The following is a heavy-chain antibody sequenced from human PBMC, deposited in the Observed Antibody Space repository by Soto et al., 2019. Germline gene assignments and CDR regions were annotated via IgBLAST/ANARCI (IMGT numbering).Heavy chain of an antibody. V-gene: IGHV3-23*01. CDR1: GFTFSNSA. CDR3: AKVRVGIDVDFDY. D-gene: IGHD2-21*01. J-gene: IGHJ4*02. Sequence: VGSLRLSCAASGFTFSNSAMTWVRQAPAKGLEWVSTIRDSDSGGSTFYADSVKGRFTISRDDSKNTLYLQMSSLRAEDTAMYYCAKVRVGIDVDFDYWGQGALVTVSS. CDR2: IRDSDSGGST.